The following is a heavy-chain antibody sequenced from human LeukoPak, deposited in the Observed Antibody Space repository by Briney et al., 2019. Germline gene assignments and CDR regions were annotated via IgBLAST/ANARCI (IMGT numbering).Heavy chain of an antibody. CDR3: ARAGIDFDWLFFDY. J-gene: IGHJ4*02. V-gene: IGHV1-18*01. CDR2: SSAYNENT. CDR1: GYTLSRYG. Sequence: ASVKVSCKASGYTLSRYGISWVRQAPGQGLEWMGWSSAYNENTNSALKLQGRVTMTTDTSTSTAYMELRSLRSDDTAVYYCARAGIDFDWLFFDYWGQGTLVTVSS. D-gene: IGHD3-9*01.